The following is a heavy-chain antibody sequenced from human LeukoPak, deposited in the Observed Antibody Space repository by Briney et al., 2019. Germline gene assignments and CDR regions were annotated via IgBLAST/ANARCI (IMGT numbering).Heavy chain of an antibody. D-gene: IGHD6-19*01. Sequence: DAVKVSCKASGFTFSTYGITWVRQAPGQGLEWLGYISAYSADTNYAQKVQGRVTMTTDTSTTTAYLEMRSLRSDDTALYYCARDIPASSGYYIWGQGTQVTVSS. V-gene: IGHV1-18*01. CDR3: ARDIPASSGYYI. J-gene: IGHJ4*02. CDR2: ISAYSADT. CDR1: GFTFSTYG.